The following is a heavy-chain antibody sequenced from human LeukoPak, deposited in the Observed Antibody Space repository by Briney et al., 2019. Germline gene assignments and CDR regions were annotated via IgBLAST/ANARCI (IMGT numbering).Heavy chain of an antibody. CDR1: GFTFSSYW. J-gene: IGHJ4*02. V-gene: IGHV3-74*03. D-gene: IGHD5-12*01. CDR2: INSDGSSI. CDR3: AREGRVSGYDFDC. Sequence: GGSLRLSCAASGFTFSSYWLHWVRQAPGKGLVWVSRINSDGSSITYADSVKGRFTISRDNAKNTLYLQMNSLRVEDTAVYYCAREGRVSGYDFDCWGQGTLVAVSS.